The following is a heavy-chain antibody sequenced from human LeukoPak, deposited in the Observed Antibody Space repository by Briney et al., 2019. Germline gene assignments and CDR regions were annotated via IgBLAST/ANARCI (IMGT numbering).Heavy chain of an antibody. J-gene: IGHJ4*02. CDR1: GFTFSSYG. CDR3: AKGSGHAIVSSDY. CDR2: ISYDGSNK. Sequence: GGSLRLSCAASGFTFSSYGMHWVRQAPGKGLEWVAVISYDGSNKYYADSVRGRFTISRDNSKNTLYLQMNSLRAEDTAVYYCAKGSGHAIVSSDYWGQGTLVTVSS. V-gene: IGHV3-30*18. D-gene: IGHD5/OR15-5a*01.